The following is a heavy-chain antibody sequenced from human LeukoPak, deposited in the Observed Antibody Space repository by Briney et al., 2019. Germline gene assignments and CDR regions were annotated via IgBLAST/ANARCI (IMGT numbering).Heavy chain of an antibody. V-gene: IGHV3-23*01. CDR3: AKDDEPETLIAAAAKTDY. CDR2: ISGSGGST. Sequence: GGSLRLSCAASGFTFSSYSMNWVRQAPGKGLEWVSAISGSGGSTYYADSVKGRFTISRDNSKNTLYLQMNSLRAEDTAVYYCAKDDEPETLIAAAAKTDYWGQGTLVTGSS. J-gene: IGHJ4*02. CDR1: GFTFSSYS. D-gene: IGHD6-13*01.